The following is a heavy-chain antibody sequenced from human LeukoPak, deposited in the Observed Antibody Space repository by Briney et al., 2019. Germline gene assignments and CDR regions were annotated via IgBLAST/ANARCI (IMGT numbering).Heavy chain of an antibody. D-gene: IGHD3-10*01. Sequence: GGSLRLSCAASGFTFSSYAMSWVRQAPGKGLEWVSAISGSGGSTYYADSVKGRFTISRDNSKNTLYLQMNSLRAEDTAVYYCARDMSYGSGPSDIWGQGTMVTVSS. CDR3: ARDMSYGSGPSDI. CDR1: GFTFSSYA. J-gene: IGHJ3*02. V-gene: IGHV3-23*01. CDR2: ISGSGGST.